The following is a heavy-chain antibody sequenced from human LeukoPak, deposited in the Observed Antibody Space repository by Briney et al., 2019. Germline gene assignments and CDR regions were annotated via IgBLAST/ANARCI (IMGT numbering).Heavy chain of an antibody. CDR2: ISWIGGST. J-gene: IGHJ4*02. Sequence: VGSLRLSCAASAFTLDEYGMSWVRPAPRKGLEWGSGISWIGGSTASVDSVKGQFTISRENAKISLYLQMNSLRAEDTALYYCARSYASGYYYVGAGYWGQGTLVTVSS. CDR3: ARSYASGYYYVGAGY. D-gene: IGHD3-22*01. V-gene: IGHV3-20*04. CDR1: AFTLDEYG.